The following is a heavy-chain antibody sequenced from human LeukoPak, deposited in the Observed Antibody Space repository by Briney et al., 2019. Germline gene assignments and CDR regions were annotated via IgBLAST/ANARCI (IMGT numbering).Heavy chain of an antibody. CDR1: GYIFTSYG. Sequence: ASVKVSCKAYGYIFTSYGMSWVRQAPGQGLEGMGWISAYNGNTNYAQKLQGRVTMTTDTSTSTAYMELRSLRSDDTAVYYCARGIVGATDFDYWGQGTLVTVSS. D-gene: IGHD1-26*01. J-gene: IGHJ4*02. CDR3: ARGIVGATDFDY. V-gene: IGHV1-18*01. CDR2: ISAYNGNT.